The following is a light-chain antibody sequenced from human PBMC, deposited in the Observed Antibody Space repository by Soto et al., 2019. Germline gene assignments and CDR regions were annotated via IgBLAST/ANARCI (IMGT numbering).Light chain of an antibody. J-gene: IGKJ2*01. CDR2: NVS. Sequence: EIAMTQSPATLSVSPGQRATLSCRASQTVNSNLAWYQQKPGHAPSLLMYNVSTRATGFPARFSGSGSGTDSTLTISSLQSEDSAIYYCQQYNTLNTFGQGTKLEIK. V-gene: IGKV3-15*01. CDR3: QQYNTLNT. CDR1: QTVNSN.